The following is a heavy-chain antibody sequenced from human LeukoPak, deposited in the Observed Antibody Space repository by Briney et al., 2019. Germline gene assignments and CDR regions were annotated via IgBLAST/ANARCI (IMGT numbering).Heavy chain of an antibody. CDR2: ISSSSVI. D-gene: IGHD6-13*01. V-gene: IGHV3-48*01. J-gene: IGHJ4*02. CDR3: ARDSRQQLPH. Sequence: GGSLRLSCAASGFTFSIYAMNWIRQAPGKGLGWLSYISSSSVIYYADSVKGRFTISRDNAKNSLYLQMSSLRAEDTAVYYCARDSRQQLPHWGQGTLVTVSS. CDR1: GFTFSIYA.